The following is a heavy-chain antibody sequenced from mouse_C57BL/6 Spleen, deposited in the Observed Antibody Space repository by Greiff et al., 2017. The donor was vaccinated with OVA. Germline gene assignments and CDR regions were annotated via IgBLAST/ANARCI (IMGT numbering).Heavy chain of an antibody. Sequence: VQLQESGAELVKPGASVKLSCKASGYTFPEYTIHWVKQRSGQGLEWIGWFYPGSGSIKYNEKFKDKATLTADKSSSTVYMELSRLTSEDSAVYFCARHGAYYGNYAYYFDYWGQGTTLTVSS. CDR3: ARHGAYYGNYAYYFDY. CDR1: GYTFPEYT. CDR2: FYPGSGSI. V-gene: IGHV1-62-2*01. D-gene: IGHD2-10*01. J-gene: IGHJ2*01.